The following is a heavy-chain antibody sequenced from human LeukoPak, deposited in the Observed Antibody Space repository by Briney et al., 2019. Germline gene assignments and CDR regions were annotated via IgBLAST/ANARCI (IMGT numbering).Heavy chain of an antibody. J-gene: IGHJ4*02. CDR2: IIPIFGTA. D-gene: IGHD1-7*01. Sequence: SVKVSCKASGGTFSSYAISWVRQAPGQGLEWMGGIIPIFGTANYAQKFQGRVTITTDESTSTAYMELSSLRSEDTAVYYCARDRGGIDSYNWSYAVLDYWGQGTLVTVSS. CDR3: ARDRGGIDSYNWSYAVLDY. CDR1: GGTFSSYA. V-gene: IGHV1-69*05.